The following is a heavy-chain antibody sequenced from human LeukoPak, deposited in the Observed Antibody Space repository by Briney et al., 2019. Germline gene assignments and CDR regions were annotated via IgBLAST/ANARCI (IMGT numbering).Heavy chain of an antibody. CDR1: GGSITSGAYY. V-gene: IGHV4-31*03. J-gene: IGHJ4*02. CDR2: VHYSRST. CDR3: AGDSGNSAFDY. Sequence: SETLSLTCTVSGGSITSGAYYCSWIRQHPGKGLAWIAYVHYSRSTYYNPSLKSRFTISVDPSQNQFSLKLRSVTAADTAVYYCAGDSGNSAFDYWGQGTLVTVSS. D-gene: IGHD4-23*01.